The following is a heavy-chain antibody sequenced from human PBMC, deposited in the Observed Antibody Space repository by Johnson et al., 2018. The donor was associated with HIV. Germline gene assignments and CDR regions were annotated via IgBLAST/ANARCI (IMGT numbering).Heavy chain of an antibody. Sequence: QVQLVESGGGLVQPGGSLRLSCAASGFTFSTYGMHWVRQAPGKGLEWVAVISYDGSKKYYAAAVQGRSTISRDNSKNSLYLQMNSLRAEDTAGGCCARDGYSSGWYGNDAFDILGQGTMVTVSS. V-gene: IGHV3-30*03. D-gene: IGHD6-19*01. CDR3: ARDGYSSGWYGNDAFDI. J-gene: IGHJ3*02. CDR1: GFTFSTYG. CDR2: ISYDGSKK.